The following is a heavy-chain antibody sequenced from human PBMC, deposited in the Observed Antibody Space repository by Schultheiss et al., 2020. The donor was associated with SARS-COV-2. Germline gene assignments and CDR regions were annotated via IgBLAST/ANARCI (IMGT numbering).Heavy chain of an antibody. CDR2: INEDGTTT. D-gene: IGHD3-16*01. J-gene: IGHJ6*02. Sequence: GGSLRLSCAGPQFNFGYFWMHWVRQVPGKGLVWVSRINEDGTTTNYADSVKGRFTISRDNAKNSLYLQMNSLRAEDTAVYYCARGYDYVWGGTAYYYYGMDVWGQGTTVTVSS. V-gene: IGHV3-74*01. CDR3: ARGYDYVWGGTAYYYYGMDV. CDR1: QFNFGYFW.